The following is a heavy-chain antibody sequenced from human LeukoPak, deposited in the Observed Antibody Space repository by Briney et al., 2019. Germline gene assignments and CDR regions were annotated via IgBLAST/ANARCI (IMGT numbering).Heavy chain of an antibody. V-gene: IGHV4-61*02. CDR1: GNSISSGDNY. CDR3: ARDRLLNDYYGSGSYYYFDY. D-gene: IGHD3-10*01. CDR2: IYHSGST. Sequence: PSETLSLTCTVSGNSISSGDNYWSWIRQPAGKGLEWIGRIYHSGSTNYNPSLKSRVTISVDKSKNQFSLKLSSVTAADTAVYYCARDRLLNDYYGSGSYYYFDYWGQGTLVTVSS. J-gene: IGHJ4*02.